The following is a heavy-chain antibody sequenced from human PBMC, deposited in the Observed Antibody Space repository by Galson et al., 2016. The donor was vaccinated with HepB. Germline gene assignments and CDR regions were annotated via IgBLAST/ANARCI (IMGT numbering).Heavy chain of an antibody. CDR3: ARARIHLYDLDY. CDR2: IWYDGSNQ. Sequence: SLRLSCAASGFPFSTYGMHWVRQAPGKGLEWVAVIWYDGSNQYYADSVKGRFTISRDISKNTLYLQMNSLRAEDTALYYCARARIHLYDLDYWGQGALVTVSS. D-gene: IGHD5-18*01. CDR1: GFPFSTYG. J-gene: IGHJ4*02. V-gene: IGHV3-33*01.